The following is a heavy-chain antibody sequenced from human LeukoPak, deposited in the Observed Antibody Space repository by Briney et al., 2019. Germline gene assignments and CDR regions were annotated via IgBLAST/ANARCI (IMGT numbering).Heavy chain of an antibody. Sequence: PGGSLRLSCAASGFTVSSNSMSWVRQAPGKGLEWVSIIYSAGSTDYADSVKGRFTISSDNSKNTLYLQMNSLRADDTAVYYCARSLGSPFDYWGQGTLVTVSS. CDR1: GFTVSSNS. V-gene: IGHV3-53*01. J-gene: IGHJ4*02. D-gene: IGHD7-27*01. CDR3: ARSLGSPFDY. CDR2: IYSAGST.